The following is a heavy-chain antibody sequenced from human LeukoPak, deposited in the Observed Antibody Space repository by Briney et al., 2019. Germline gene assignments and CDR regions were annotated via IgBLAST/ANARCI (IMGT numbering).Heavy chain of an antibody. Sequence: ASVKVSCKASGYTFTSYDINWVRQATGQGLEWMGWMNPNSGNTGYAQKFEGRVTMSRNTSISTAYMELSSLRSEDTAVYYCARAGGYCGRISCPYYFDYWGQGSLVAVSS. CDR3: ARAGGYCGRISCPYYFDY. J-gene: IGHJ4*02. V-gene: IGHV1-8*01. CDR1: GYTFTSYD. D-gene: IGHD2-15*01. CDR2: MNPNSGNT.